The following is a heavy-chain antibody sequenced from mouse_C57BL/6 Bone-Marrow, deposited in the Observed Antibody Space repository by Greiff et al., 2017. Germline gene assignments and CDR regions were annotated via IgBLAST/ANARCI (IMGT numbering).Heavy chain of an antibody. D-gene: IGHD1-1*01. V-gene: IGHV1-82*01. CDR1: GYAFSSSW. CDR2: IYPGDGDT. J-gene: IGHJ4*01. CDR3: ARFGTFTTVKNFYYYAMDY. Sequence: VQLQQSGPELVKPGASVKISCKASGYAFSSSWMNWVKQRPGKGLEWIGRIYPGDGDTNYNGKFKGKATLTADKSSSTAYMQLSSLTSEDSAVYFSARFGTFTTVKNFYYYAMDYWGQGTSVTVSS.